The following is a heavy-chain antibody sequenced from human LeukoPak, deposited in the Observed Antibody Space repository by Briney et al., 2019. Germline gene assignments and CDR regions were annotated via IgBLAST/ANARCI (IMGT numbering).Heavy chain of an antibody. J-gene: IGHJ4*02. Sequence: GGSLRLSCAASGFTFSNHWMHWVRQVPGKGLVWVSRISSDGRMINYADSVKGRFTISRDNSKNTLYLQMHSPRAEDTAVYYCASGYDYGIFEYWGQGTLVTISP. V-gene: IGHV3-74*01. D-gene: IGHD5-12*01. CDR2: ISSDGRMI. CDR1: GFTFSNHW. CDR3: ASGYDYGIFEY.